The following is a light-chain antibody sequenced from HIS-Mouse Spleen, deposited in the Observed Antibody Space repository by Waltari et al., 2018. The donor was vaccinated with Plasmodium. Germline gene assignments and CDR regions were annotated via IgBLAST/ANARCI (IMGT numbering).Light chain of an antibody. V-gene: IGLV2-8*01. CDR2: EVS. J-gene: IGLJ2*01. CDR1: SSDVGGYNY. CDR3: SSYAGSNMV. Sequence: QSALTQPPSASGSPGQSVTISCTGTSSDVGGYNYVPWYQQHPGKAPKLIIYEVSKRPSGVPDRFSGSKSGNTASLTVSGLQAEDEADYYCSSYAGSNMVFGGGTKLTVL.